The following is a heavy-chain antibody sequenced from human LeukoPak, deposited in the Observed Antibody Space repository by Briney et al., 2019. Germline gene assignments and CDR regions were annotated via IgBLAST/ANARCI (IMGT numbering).Heavy chain of an antibody. CDR1: GFTFSSYA. Sequence: GGSLRLSCAASGFTFSSYAMHWVRQAPGKGLEWVAVISYDGSNKYYADSVKGRFTISRDNSKNTLYLQMNSLRAEDTAVYYCASVRGGNFDYWGQGTLVTVSS. CDR2: ISYDGSNK. D-gene: IGHD3-10*02. CDR3: ASVRGGNFDY. V-gene: IGHV3-30*04. J-gene: IGHJ4*02.